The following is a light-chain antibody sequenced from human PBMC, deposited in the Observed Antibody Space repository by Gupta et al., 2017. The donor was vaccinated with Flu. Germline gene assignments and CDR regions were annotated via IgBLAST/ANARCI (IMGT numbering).Light chain of an antibody. CDR2: KVS. CDR3: MQHTHWPPWT. Sequence: DVVMTQSPLSLPVTLGQPASISCRSSHSLVYSDGITYLNWFQQRPGQSPRRLIYKVSNRDSGVPDRFIGSGSGTDFTLNISSVEAEYVGVYYCMQHTHWPPWTVGQGTQVEIK. CDR1: HSLVYSDGITY. J-gene: IGKJ1*01. V-gene: IGKV2-30*01.